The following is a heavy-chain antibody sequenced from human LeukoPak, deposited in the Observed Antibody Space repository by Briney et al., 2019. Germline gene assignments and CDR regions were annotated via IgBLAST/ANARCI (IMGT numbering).Heavy chain of an antibody. CDR1: GFTFSSYW. CDR3: AKDLNGGKYRPIAGY. V-gene: IGHV3-74*01. Sequence: GGSLRLSCAASGFTFSSYWMHWVRQAPGKGLVWVSRINSDGSSTSYADSVKGRFTISRDNSKNTLYLQMNSLRAEDTAVYYCAKDLNGGKYRPIAGYWGQGTLVTVSS. D-gene: IGHD4-23*01. J-gene: IGHJ4*02. CDR2: INSDGSST.